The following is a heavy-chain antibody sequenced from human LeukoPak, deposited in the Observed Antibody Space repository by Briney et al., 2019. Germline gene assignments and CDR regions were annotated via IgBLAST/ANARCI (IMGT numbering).Heavy chain of an antibody. Sequence: GGSLRLSCAASGFTFSDYWIHWVRQAPGKGLVWVSRINTDGSITNYADSVKGRFSISRDNAKNTVYLQMNSLRAEDTAVYYCVSFYETYWGRGTLVTVSS. V-gene: IGHV3-74*01. CDR1: GFTFSDYW. CDR2: INTDGSIT. D-gene: IGHD2/OR15-2a*01. CDR3: VSFYETY. J-gene: IGHJ4*02.